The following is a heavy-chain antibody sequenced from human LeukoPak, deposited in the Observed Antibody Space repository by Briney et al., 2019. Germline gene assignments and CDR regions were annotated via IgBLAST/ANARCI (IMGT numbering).Heavy chain of an antibody. CDR2: IYHSGST. Sequence: SETLSLTCAVSGGSISSGGYSWSWIRQPPGKGLEWIGYIYHSGSTYYNPSLKSRVTISVDTSKNQFSLKLSSVTAADTAVYYCARLSPPYYYDSSGYENWFDPWGQGTLVTVSS. J-gene: IGHJ5*02. CDR1: GGSISSGGYS. V-gene: IGHV4-30-2*03. CDR3: ARLSPPYYYDSSGYENWFDP. D-gene: IGHD3-22*01.